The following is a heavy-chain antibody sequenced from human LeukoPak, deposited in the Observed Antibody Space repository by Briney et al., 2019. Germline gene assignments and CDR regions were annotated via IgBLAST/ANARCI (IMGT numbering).Heavy chain of an antibody. CDR3: ARAAATAFDY. V-gene: IGHV4-61*02. CDR2: IYTSGST. CDR1: GGSISSGSYY. J-gene: IGHJ4*02. D-gene: IGHD6-13*01. Sequence: SQTLSLTCTVSGGSISSGSYYWSWIRQPAGKGLEWIGRIYTSGSTNYNPSLKSRLTISVDTFRNQFSLKLSSVTAADTAVYYCARAAATAFDYWGQGTLVTVSS.